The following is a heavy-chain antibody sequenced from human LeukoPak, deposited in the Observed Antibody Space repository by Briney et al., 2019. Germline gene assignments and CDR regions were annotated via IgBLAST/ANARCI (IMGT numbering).Heavy chain of an antibody. D-gene: IGHD3-22*01. CDR2: IYYSGST. CDR1: GGSISSYY. Sequence: SETLSLTCTVSGGSISSYYWSWIRQPPGKGLEWIGYIYYSGSTNYNPSLKSRVTISVDTSKNQFSLKLSSVTAADTAVYYCARDQYYYDSSGHDPWGQGTLITVSS. J-gene: IGHJ5*02. CDR3: ARDQYYYDSSGHDP. V-gene: IGHV4-59*01.